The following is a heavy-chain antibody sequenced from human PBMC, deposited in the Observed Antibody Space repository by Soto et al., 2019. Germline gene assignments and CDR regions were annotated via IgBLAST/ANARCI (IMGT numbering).Heavy chain of an antibody. CDR1: GGPISSGSYY. CDR2: IYYGGST. V-gene: IGHV4-39*01. Sequence: SETLSLTCTVSGGPISSGSYYWAWIRQPPGKGLEWIGSIYYGGSTYYNPSLNSRVTLSVDTSKTQFSLNLSSVTAADTAVYYCARSNRGYCSSTSCLFDYWGQGTLVTVSS. CDR3: ARSNRGYCSSTSCLFDY. J-gene: IGHJ4*02. D-gene: IGHD2-2*01.